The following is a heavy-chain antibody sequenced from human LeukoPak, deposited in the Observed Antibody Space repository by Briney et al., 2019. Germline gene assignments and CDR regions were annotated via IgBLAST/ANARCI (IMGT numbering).Heavy chain of an antibody. Sequence: GGSLRLSCEASGFVFRSFALAWVRQAPGKGLEWVSSITANGDRTYYADSVRGRFTISRENSKNTVYLEMSSLSAEDTALYYCATFGIIIRNNYFDLWGQGTQVTVSS. V-gene: IGHV3-23*01. CDR3: ATFGIIIRNNYFDL. J-gene: IGHJ4*02. D-gene: IGHD3-3*01. CDR1: GFVFRSFA. CDR2: ITANGDRT.